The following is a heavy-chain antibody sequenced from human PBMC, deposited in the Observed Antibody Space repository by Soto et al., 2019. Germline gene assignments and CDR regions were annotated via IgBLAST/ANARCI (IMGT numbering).Heavy chain of an antibody. D-gene: IGHD1-20*01. Sequence: LRLSCAASGFTFSNNAMSWVRQALGKGLEWVSSISASGVGTYYADSVKGRFTISRDNSKNTLFLQMNRLRAEDSAVYYCAKAISGTTGRMDFCGQGTTVTVSS. CDR1: GFTFSNNA. CDR3: AKAISGTTGRMDF. CDR2: ISASGVGT. V-gene: IGHV3-23*01. J-gene: IGHJ6*02.